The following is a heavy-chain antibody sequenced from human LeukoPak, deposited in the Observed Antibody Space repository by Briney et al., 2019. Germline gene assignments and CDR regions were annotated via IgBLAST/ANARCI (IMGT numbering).Heavy chain of an antibody. CDR2: T. Sequence: GASLKISCKGSGSTFTNYWIAWVRQLPGKGLELMGITRYSPSFQCQVTISADKSINTAYLQWSSLKASDTAMYYCARAPTSVSNPYYFDYWGQGALVTVSS. J-gene: IGHJ4*02. CDR3: ARAPTSVSNPYYFDY. V-gene: IGHV5-51*01. CDR1: GSTFTNYW.